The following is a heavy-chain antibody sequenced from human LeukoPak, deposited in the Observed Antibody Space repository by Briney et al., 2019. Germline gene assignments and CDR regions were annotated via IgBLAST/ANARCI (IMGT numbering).Heavy chain of an antibody. J-gene: IGHJ3*02. V-gene: IGHV3-7*01. CDR3: ARNVNAFDI. CDR1: GFTFNSYW. Sequence: GGSLRLSCTASGFTFNSYWMTWVRQAPGKRLEWVANTNQHGTQNYYVDSVKGRFTISRDNAENSLYLQMSSLRDEDTAVYYCARNVNAFDIWGRGTMVTVSS. CDR2: TNQHGTQN.